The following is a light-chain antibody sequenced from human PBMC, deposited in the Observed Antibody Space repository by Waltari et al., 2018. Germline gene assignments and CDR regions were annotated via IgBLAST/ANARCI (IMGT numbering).Light chain of an antibody. Sequence: DSQMTQSASSLSASRGDRVTITRRASQSISTDLNWYQQKPGKVPKLLIYGASTLQSGVPSRVSASGSGTHFTLTISSLQPEDVATYYCQQSYSTPWTFGQGTKVEIK. V-gene: IGKV1-39*01. CDR3: QQSYSTPWT. CDR1: QSISTD. J-gene: IGKJ1*01. CDR2: GAS.